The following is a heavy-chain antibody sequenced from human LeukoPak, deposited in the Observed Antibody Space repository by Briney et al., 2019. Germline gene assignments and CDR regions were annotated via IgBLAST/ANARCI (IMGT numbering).Heavy chain of an antibody. D-gene: IGHD1/OR15-1a*01. J-gene: IGHJ6*03. CDR1: GFTVSSNF. Sequence: GGSLRLSCAASGFTVSSNFVSWVRQAPGKGLEWVAVIYSGGTTYYADSVKGRFTISRDNSKNTQSLQMNSLRAEDTAMYYCARDGYGNNYMDVWGKGTTVTVSS. V-gene: IGHV3-53*01. CDR2: IYSGGTT. CDR3: ARDGYGNNYMDV.